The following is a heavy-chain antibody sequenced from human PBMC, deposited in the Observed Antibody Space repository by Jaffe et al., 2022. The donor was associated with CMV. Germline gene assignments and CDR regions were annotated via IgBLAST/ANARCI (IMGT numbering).Heavy chain of an antibody. CDR2: IYYSGST. V-gene: IGHV4-31*03. CDR3: ARRGPEVEGAAYYFDY. CDR1: GGSISSGGYY. D-gene: IGHD1-26*01. J-gene: IGHJ4*02. Sequence: QVQLQESGPGLVKPSQTLSLTCTVSGGSISSGGYYWSWIRQHPGKGLEWIGYIYYSGSTYYNPSLKSRVTISVDTSKNQFSLKLSSVTAADTAVYYCARRGPEVEGAAYYFDYWGQGTLVTVSS.